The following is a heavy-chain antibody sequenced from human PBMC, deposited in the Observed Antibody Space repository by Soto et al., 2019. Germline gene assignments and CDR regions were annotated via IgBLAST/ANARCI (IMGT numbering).Heavy chain of an antibody. D-gene: IGHD3-16*01. CDR3: AQDRLGGALHY. V-gene: IGHV3-23*01. J-gene: IGHJ4*02. CDR1: GFIFSNYA. CDR2: VTSRGDTT. Sequence: EVQLLQSGGGLVQPGGSLRLSCAASGFIFSNYAMNWVRQAPGKGLEWVSIVTSRGDTTYYADSVKGRFTISRDNSKNTLYMQVKSLPAEDTAAYYCAQDRLGGALHYWSQRTLVRVSS.